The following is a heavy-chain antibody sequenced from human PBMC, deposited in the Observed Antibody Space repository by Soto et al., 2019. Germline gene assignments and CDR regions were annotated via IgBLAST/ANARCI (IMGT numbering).Heavy chain of an antibody. CDR1: NGSIGSYY. D-gene: IGHD6-13*01. V-gene: IGHV4-59*01. J-gene: IGHJ5*02. Sequence: SETLSLTCTISNGSIGSYYWTWIRQPPGKGLEWIGHIYHSGSTNYNPSLKSRLTLSLDTSKNQFSLKLTSVTAADTAVYYCARVGRLITAAGLLDAWGQGTLVTVSS. CDR2: IYHSGST. CDR3: ARVGRLITAAGLLDA.